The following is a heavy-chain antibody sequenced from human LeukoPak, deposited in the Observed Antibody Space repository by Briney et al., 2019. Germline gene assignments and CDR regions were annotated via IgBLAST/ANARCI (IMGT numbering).Heavy chain of an antibody. D-gene: IGHD3-10*01. Sequence: AGGSLRLSCVASGFTFSNHYMSWVRQAPGKGLEWVANIKEDGSQKYYVDSVKGRFTISRDNAKNSLYLQMNSLRAEDTAVYYCAREGVGVYFDYWGQGTLVTVSS. CDR2: IKEDGSQK. CDR1: GFTFSNHY. CDR3: AREGVGVYFDY. J-gene: IGHJ4*02. V-gene: IGHV3-7*01.